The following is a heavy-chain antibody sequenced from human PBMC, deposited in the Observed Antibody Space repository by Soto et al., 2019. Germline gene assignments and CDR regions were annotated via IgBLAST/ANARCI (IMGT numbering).Heavy chain of an antibody. J-gene: IGHJ6*02. Sequence: GSLRLSCAASGFTFSYYAMSWVRQAPGKGLEWVSGISGSESTFYADSVKGRFTISRDNSKNTLYLQMNSLRAEDTAVYFCAKSVGGTHYYYGMDVWGQGTTVTVSS. CDR2: ISGSEST. V-gene: IGHV3-23*01. CDR1: GFTFSYYA. CDR3: AKSVGGTHYYYGMDV. D-gene: IGHD3-10*01.